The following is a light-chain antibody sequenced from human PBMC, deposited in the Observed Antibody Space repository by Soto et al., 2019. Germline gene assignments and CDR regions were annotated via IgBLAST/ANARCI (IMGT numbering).Light chain of an antibody. CDR1: QSISSW. CDR3: QQYNSYPYT. J-gene: IGKJ2*01. V-gene: IGKV1-5*01. Sequence: DIQMTQSPSTLSASVGDRVTITCRASQSISSWLAWYQQKPGKAPKLLIYDAYSLESGVPSRFSGSGSGTAFTLTISSLQPDDFATYYCQQYNSYPYTFGQGTKLEIK. CDR2: DAY.